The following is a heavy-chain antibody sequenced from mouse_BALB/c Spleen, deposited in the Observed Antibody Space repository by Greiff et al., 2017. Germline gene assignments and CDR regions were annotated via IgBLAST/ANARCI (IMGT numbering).Heavy chain of an antibody. J-gene: IGHJ3*01. V-gene: IGHV5-4*02. CDR1: GFTFSDYY. CDR2: ISDGGSYT. Sequence: EVQVVESGGGLVKPGGSLKLSCAASGFTFSDYYMYWVRQTPEKRLEWVATISDGGSYTYYPDSVKGRFTISRDNAKNNLYLQMSSLKSEDTAMYYCASGNWGSPFAYWGQGTLVTVSA. D-gene: IGHD2-1*01. CDR3: ASGNWGSPFAY.